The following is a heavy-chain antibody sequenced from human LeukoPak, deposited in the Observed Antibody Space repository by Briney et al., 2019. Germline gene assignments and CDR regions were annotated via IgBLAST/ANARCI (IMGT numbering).Heavy chain of an antibody. V-gene: IGHV3-7*01. CDR2: IKQDGSEK. CDR1: GFTFSSYW. CDR3: ARDLKYSSDTQFFDY. D-gene: IGHD6-25*01. J-gene: IGHJ4*02. Sequence: GGSLRLSCAASGFTFSSYWMSWVRQAPGKGLEWVANIKQDGSEKYYVDSVKGRFTISRDNAKNSLYLQMNSLRDEDTAVYYCARDLKYSSDTQFFDYWGQGTLVTVSP.